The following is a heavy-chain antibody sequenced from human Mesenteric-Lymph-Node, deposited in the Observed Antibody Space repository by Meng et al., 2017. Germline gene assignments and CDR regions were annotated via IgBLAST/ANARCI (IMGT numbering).Heavy chain of an antibody. V-gene: IGHV1-18*01. D-gene: IGHD6-19*01. CDR1: GYTFTSYG. J-gene: IGHJ6*02. CDR2: TSADNGNT. Sequence: ASVKVSCKASGYTFTSYGISWVRQAPGQGLEWMGWTSADNGNTNYAQKLQGRVTMTTDTSTSTVYMVLSSLKSEDTAIYYCASGGWDIYYYYGMDVWGQGTTVTVSS. CDR3: ASGGWDIYYYYGMDV.